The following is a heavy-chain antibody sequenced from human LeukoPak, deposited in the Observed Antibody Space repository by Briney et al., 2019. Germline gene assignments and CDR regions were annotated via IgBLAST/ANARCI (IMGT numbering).Heavy chain of an antibody. Sequence: SGPTLVKPTQTLTLTCTSSGFSLSTSGVSVGWIRQPPGKALEWLALVYWDDDKRYSPSLKSRLTITKDTSKNQVVLTLTNVDLLDSATYYCAHFALGWSNGENAFDIWGQGTMVTVSS. V-gene: IGHV2-5*02. CDR1: GFSLSTSGVS. CDR2: VYWDDDK. J-gene: IGHJ3*02. CDR3: AHFALGWSNGENAFDI. D-gene: IGHD2-15*01.